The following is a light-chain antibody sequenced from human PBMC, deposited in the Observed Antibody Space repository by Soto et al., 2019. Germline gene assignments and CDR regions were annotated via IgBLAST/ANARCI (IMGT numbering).Light chain of an antibody. J-gene: IGKJ1*01. V-gene: IGKV1-5*03. CDR3: QQYNSYSSWT. Sequence: DIQMTQSPSTLSASVGDRVTITCRASQSISSWLAWYQQKPGKAPKLLIYKASSLESGVPSRFSGSGSGTEFTLTISSLQPDDFATHYCQQYNSYSSWTFGQGTKVDIK. CDR2: KAS. CDR1: QSISSW.